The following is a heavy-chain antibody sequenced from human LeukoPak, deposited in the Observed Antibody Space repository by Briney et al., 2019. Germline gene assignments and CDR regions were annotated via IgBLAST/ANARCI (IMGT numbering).Heavy chain of an antibody. Sequence: GGSLRLSCAASGFTFSSYAMSWVRQAPGKGLEWVSAISGSGGSTYYADSVRGRFTISRDNSKNTLYLQMNSLRAEDTAVYYCAKLRFLEWLGDYWGQGTLVTVSS. CDR2: ISGSGGST. CDR1: GFTFSSYA. D-gene: IGHD3-3*01. V-gene: IGHV3-23*01. J-gene: IGHJ4*02. CDR3: AKLRFLEWLGDY.